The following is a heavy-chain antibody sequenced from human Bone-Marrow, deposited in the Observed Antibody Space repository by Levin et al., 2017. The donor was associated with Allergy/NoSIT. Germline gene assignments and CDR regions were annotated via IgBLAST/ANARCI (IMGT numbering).Heavy chain of an antibody. CDR3: AIGVASTGHKYQVDYTAFYALDV. CDR2: TNFRSTWFS. CDR1: GDIVSGNSVS. D-gene: IGHD2-2*01. J-gene: IGHJ6*02. Sequence: KSSETLSLTCVISGDIVSGNSVSWNWIRQSPSRGLEWLGRTNFRSTWFSDYAVSVKSRISITADTSENQFSLRLNSVTPEDAAVYYCAIGVASTGHKYQVDYTAFYALDVWGQGTTVTVSS. V-gene: IGHV6-1*01.